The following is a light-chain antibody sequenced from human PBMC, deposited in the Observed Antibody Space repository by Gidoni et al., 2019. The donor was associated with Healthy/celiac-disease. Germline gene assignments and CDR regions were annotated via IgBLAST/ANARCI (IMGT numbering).Light chain of an antibody. CDR3: QQRSNWPVSS. V-gene: IGKV3-11*01. Sequence: EIVLTQSPATLSLSPGERATLSCRASQSVSSYLAWYQQKPSQAPRLLIYDASNRATGIPARFSGSGSGTDFTLTISSLEPEDFAVYYCQQRSNWPVSSFGQGTKLEIK. CDR2: DAS. CDR1: QSVSSY. J-gene: IGKJ2*04.